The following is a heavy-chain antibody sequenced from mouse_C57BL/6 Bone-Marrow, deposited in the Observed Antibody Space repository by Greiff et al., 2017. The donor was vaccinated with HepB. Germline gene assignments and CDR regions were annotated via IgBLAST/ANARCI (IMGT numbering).Heavy chain of an antibody. D-gene: IGHD1-1*01. CDR3: ARRLYYYGSHYFDY. CDR1: GYSFTGYY. J-gene: IGHJ2*01. V-gene: IGHV1-42*01. CDR2: INPSTGGT. Sequence: VQLQQSGPELVKPGASVKISCKASGYSFTGYYMNWVKQSPEKSLEWIGEINPSTGGTTYNQKFKDKATLTVDKSSSTAYMQLKSLTSEDSAVYYCARRLYYYGSHYFDYWGQGTTLTVSS.